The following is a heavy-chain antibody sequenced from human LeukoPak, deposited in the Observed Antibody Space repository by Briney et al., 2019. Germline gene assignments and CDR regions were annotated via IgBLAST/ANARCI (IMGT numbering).Heavy chain of an antibody. D-gene: IGHD2-2*01. J-gene: IGHJ4*02. CDR1: GFTFSDYF. CDR3: ARDNCSSTSCHTIFDY. CDR2: INSDGNNI. V-gene: IGHV3-11*04. Sequence: PGGSLRLSCVTSGFTFSDYFMNWIRQAPGKGPEWLSFINSDGNNIYYRDSVKGRFTISRDNAKNSLYLQMNSLRAEDTAVYYCARDNCSSTSCHTIFDYWGQGTLVTVSS.